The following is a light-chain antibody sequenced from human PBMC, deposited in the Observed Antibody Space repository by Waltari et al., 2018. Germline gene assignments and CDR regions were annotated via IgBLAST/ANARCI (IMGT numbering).Light chain of an antibody. CDR2: DVS. CDR3: SSYTSSSTPYV. J-gene: IGLJ1*01. V-gene: IGLV2-14*01. CDR1: SSDAGGYNL. Sequence: QSALTQPASVSGSPGQSITISCTGTSSDAGGYNLFSWYQQHPGKAPKLMIYDVSNRPSGVSNRFSGSKSGNTASLTISGLQAEDEADYYCSSYTSSSTPYVFGTGTKVTVL.